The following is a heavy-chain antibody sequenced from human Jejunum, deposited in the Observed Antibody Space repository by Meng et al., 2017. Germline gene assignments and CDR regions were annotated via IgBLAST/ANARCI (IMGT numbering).Heavy chain of an antibody. D-gene: IGHD1-7*01. Sequence: QVQLLQSGVEVKKPGASVRVAGKASGYSFTDYYLPWVRHVPGQGFEWVGRMHPHNGETYYAQKFQGRVSMTMATSIGTAYMGLSWLASDDAAVYYCARDEGTTTAFDYWGQGTLVTVSS. J-gene: IGHJ4*02. CDR3: ARDEGTTTAFDY. V-gene: IGHV1-2*06. CDR2: MHPHNGET. CDR1: GYSFTDYY.